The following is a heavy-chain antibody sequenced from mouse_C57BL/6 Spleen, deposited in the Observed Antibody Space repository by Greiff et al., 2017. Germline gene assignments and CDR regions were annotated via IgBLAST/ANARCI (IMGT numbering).Heavy chain of an antibody. J-gene: IGHJ1*03. Sequence: DVKLVESGGGLVQPGGSLSLSCAASGFTFTDYYMSWVRQPPGKALEWLGFIRNKANGYTTEYSASVKGRFTISRDNSQSILYLQMNALRAEDSATYYCARFKDYGSPNWYFDVWGTGTTVTVSS. CDR2: IRNKANGYTT. CDR3: ARFKDYGSPNWYFDV. V-gene: IGHV7-3*01. D-gene: IGHD1-1*01. CDR1: GFTFTDYY.